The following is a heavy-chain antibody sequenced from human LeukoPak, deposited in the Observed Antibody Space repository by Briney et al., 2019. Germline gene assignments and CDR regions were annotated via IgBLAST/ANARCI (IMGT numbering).Heavy chain of an antibody. V-gene: IGHV1-46*01. CDR1: GYTFTGYY. Sequence: ASVKVSCKASGYTFTGYYMHWVRQAPGQGLEWMGIINPSGGSTSYAQKFQGRVTMTRDTSTSTVYMELSSLRSGDTAVYYCARAPPKVWGGFYYYYYYMDVWGKGTTVTVSS. J-gene: IGHJ6*03. D-gene: IGHD3-10*01. CDR2: INPSGGST. CDR3: ARAPPKVWGGFYYYYYYMDV.